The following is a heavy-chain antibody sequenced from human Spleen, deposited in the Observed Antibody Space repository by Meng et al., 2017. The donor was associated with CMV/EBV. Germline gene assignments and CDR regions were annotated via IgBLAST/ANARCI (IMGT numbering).Heavy chain of an antibody. D-gene: IGHD2-21*01. CDR2: SGTYKGHT. V-gene: IGHV1-18*03. J-gene: IGHJ5*02. CDR3: ARGYSLDSWFDP. Sequence: ASVKVSCKASGYTFYTYGIIWVRQAPGQGLEWMGWSGTYKGHTNYVQKFQGRVTMTTDTSTSTAYMELRSLRFDDMAVYYCARGYSLDSWFDPWGQGTLVTVSS. CDR1: GYTFYTYG.